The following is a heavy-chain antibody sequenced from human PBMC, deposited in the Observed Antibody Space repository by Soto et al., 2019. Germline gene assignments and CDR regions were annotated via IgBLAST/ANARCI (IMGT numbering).Heavy chain of an antibody. CDR3: ARSTSGYSSSSRFDY. J-gene: IGHJ4*02. CDR2: INPSGGST. V-gene: IGHV1-46*01. D-gene: IGHD6-6*01. CDR1: GYTFTSYY. Sequence: GASVKVSCKASGYTFTSYYMHWVRQAPGQGLEWMGIINPSGGSTSYAQKFQGRVTMTRDTSTSTVYMELSSLRSEDTAVYYCARSTSGYSSSSRFDYWGQGTLVTGSS.